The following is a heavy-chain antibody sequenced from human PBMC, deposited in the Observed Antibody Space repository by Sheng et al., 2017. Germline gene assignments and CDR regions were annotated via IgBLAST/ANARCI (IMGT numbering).Heavy chain of an antibody. J-gene: IGHJ4*02. V-gene: IGHV1-69*01. D-gene: IGHD3-22*01. CDR2: IIPIFGTA. CDR1: GGTFSSYA. CDR3: ARAYYPYYYDSSGYYSFFDY. Sequence: QVQLVQSGAEVKKPGSSVKVSCKASGGTFSSYAISWVRQAPGQGLEWMGGIIPIFGTANYAQKFQGRVTITADESTSTAYMELSSLRSEDTAVYYCARAYYPYYYDSSGYYSFFDYWGQGTLVTVSS.